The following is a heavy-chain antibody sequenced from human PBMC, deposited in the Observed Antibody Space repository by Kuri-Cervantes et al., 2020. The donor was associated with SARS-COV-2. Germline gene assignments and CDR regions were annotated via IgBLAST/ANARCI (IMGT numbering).Heavy chain of an antibody. Sequence: SETLSLTCTVSGGSISSYYWSWIRQPPGKGLEWIGSIYYSGSTYYNPSLKSRVTISVDTSKNQFSLKLSSVIAADTTVYYCAIINWNRFDYWGQGTLVTVSS. CDR2: IYYSGST. CDR3: AIINWNRFDY. CDR1: GGSISSYY. J-gene: IGHJ4*02. V-gene: IGHV4-59*05. D-gene: IGHD1-1*01.